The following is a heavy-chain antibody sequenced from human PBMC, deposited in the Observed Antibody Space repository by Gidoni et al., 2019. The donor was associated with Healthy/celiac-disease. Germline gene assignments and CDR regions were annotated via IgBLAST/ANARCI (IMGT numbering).Heavy chain of an antibody. V-gene: IGHV3-23*01. CDR3: AKSLYYDSSGSTLD. CDR2: ISGSGGST. D-gene: IGHD3-22*01. Sequence: EAQLLESGGGLVQPGGSLRLFCAASGLPFGSYAMSWVRQAPGKGLEWVSAISGSGGSTYYADSVKGRFTISRANSKNTLYLQMTSLRAEDTAVYYCAKSLYYDSSGSTLDWGQGTLVTVSS. J-gene: IGHJ4*02. CDR1: GLPFGSYA.